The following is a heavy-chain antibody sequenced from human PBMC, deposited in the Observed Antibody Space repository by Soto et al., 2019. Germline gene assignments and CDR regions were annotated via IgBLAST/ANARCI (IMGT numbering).Heavy chain of an antibody. J-gene: IGHJ4*02. CDR1: GYTFTSYA. CDR2: INAGNGNT. V-gene: IGHV1-3*05. Sequence: QVQLVQSGAEEKKPGASVKVSCKASGYTFTSYAMHWVRQDSGHRLEWMGWINAGNGNTKYSQKFQGRVTITRDTYASTAYMERSILRSEDRAVYYCARSIVVVTALDYWGQGSLVTVSS. CDR3: ARSIVVVTALDY. D-gene: IGHD2-21*02.